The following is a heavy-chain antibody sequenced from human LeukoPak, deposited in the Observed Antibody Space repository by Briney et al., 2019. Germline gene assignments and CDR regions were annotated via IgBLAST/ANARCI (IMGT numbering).Heavy chain of an antibody. CDR2: INPNSGGT. D-gene: IGHD3-10*01. CDR1: GYTFTGYY. Sequence: ASVKVSCKASGYTFTGYYMHWVRQAPGQGLEWMGWINPNSGGTNYAQKFQGRVTMTRDTSISTAYMELSSLRSEDTAVYYCASRITMVRGVSPFDYWGQGTLVTVSS. J-gene: IGHJ4*02. V-gene: IGHV1-2*02. CDR3: ASRITMVRGVSPFDY.